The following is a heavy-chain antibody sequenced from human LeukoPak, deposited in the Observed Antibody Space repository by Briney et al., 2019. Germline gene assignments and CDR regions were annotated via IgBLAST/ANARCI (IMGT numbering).Heavy chain of an antibody. Sequence: SVKVSCKASGGTFNSYAISWVRQAPGQGLEWMGGIIPIFGTANYAQKFQGRVTITADESTSTAYMELSSLRSEDTAVYYCARDTRRDSSGYYWGDGAFDIWGQGTMVTVSS. J-gene: IGHJ3*02. CDR1: GGTFNSYA. CDR2: IIPIFGTA. CDR3: ARDTRRDSSGYYWGDGAFDI. D-gene: IGHD3-22*01. V-gene: IGHV1-69*13.